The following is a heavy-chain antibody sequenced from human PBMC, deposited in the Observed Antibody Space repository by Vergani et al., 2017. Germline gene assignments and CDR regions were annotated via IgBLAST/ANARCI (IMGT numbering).Heavy chain of an antibody. D-gene: IGHD1-1*01. CDR2: IKNTGDST. J-gene: IGHJ4*02. Sequence: EVQLLQSEGAVVQPGGSLRLSCVASGFTFSSHAMSWVRQGHGKGLEWVSSIKNTGDSTHYADSVKGRFTISRDNSKNTLYLQMNSLRDEDTAVYYCGGGSDNYYWGQGTLVTVSS. CDR1: GFTFSSHA. CDR3: GGGSDNYY. V-gene: IGHV3-23*01.